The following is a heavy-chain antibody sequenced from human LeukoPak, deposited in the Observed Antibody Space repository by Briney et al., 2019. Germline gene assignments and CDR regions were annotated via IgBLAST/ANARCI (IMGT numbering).Heavy chain of an antibody. CDR1: GFTFSSYA. Sequence: TGRSLRLSCAASGFTFSSYAMHWVRQAPGKGLEWVAVISYDGSNKYYADSVKGRFTISRDNSKNTLYLQMNSLRAEDTAVYYCARDAYDFWSGYYEDYWGQGTLVTVSS. CDR2: ISYDGSNK. J-gene: IGHJ4*02. V-gene: IGHV3-30-3*01. CDR3: ARDAYDFWSGYYEDY. D-gene: IGHD3-3*01.